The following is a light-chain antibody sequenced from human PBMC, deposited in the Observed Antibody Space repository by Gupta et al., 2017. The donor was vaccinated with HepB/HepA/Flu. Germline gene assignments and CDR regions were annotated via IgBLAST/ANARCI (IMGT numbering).Light chain of an antibody. CDR3: QQSNGLRPS. CDR2: YAS. V-gene: IGKV6D-21*02. J-gene: IGKJ2*03. CDR1: ESIGSS. Sequence: EIVLTHSPDFQSVTPKEKVTIIFRASESIGSSLKRYQQNVLLTPKLPIKYASQYGSGVPSRFSGSGSGTDFTLTIDSLEPEDAAVYYCQQSNGLRPSFGEGTKMEIK.